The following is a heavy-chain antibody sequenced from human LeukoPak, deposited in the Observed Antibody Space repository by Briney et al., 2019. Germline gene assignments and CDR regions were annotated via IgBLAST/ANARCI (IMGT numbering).Heavy chain of an antibody. J-gene: IGHJ4*02. CDR2: INSDGSST. D-gene: IGHD5-24*01. Sequence: GGSLRLSCAASGFTFSSYWMHWVPQAPGKGLVWVSRINSDGSSTSYADSVKGRFTISRDNAKNTLYLQMNSLRAEDTAVYYCARIFEMATQGYWGQGTLVTVSS. V-gene: IGHV3-74*01. CDR3: ARIFEMATQGY. CDR1: GFTFSSYW.